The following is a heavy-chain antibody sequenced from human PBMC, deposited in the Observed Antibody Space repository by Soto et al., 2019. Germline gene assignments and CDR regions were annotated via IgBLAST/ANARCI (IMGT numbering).Heavy chain of an antibody. J-gene: IGHJ6*02. CDR3: ARDVFCGGAPACPDMDV. V-gene: IGHV1-18*04. D-gene: IGHD2-21*01. CDR1: GYTFSGYS. Sequence: QVVLEQSGGEVKKPGASVKVSCKASGYTFSGYSITWVRQAPGQGLEWMGRISGYNGNTNYARTLRGRLTLTTDTSTSTAYMELMSLTSDYTAVYYCARDVFCGGAPACPDMDVWGQGTTVTVSS. CDR2: ISGYNGNT.